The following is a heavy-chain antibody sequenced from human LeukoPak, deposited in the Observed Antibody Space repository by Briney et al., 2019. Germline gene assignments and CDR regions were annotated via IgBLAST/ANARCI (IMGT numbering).Heavy chain of an antibody. CDR3: ARVGGNSDAAGGY. Sequence: GGSLRLSCAASGFTFSSYSMNWVRQAPGKGLEWVSSISSSSSYVYYADPVKGRFTISRDNAKNSLYLQMNSLRAEDTAVYYCARVGGNSDAAGGYWGQGTLVTVSS. D-gene: IGHD4-23*01. J-gene: IGHJ4*02. CDR1: GFTFSSYS. V-gene: IGHV3-21*01. CDR2: ISSSSSYV.